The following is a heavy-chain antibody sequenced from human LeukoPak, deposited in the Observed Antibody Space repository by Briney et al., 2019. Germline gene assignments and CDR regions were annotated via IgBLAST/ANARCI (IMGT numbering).Heavy chain of an antibody. J-gene: IGHJ6*02. CDR1: GFTFSSYG. CDR3: SRTMHV. V-gene: IGHV3-7*03. Sequence: GGSLRLSCAASGFTFSSYGMHWVRQAPGKGLEWVANIKQDGSEKYYVDSVKGRFTISRDNTKNSLYLQMNSLRAEDSAVYYCSRTMHVWGQGTTVTVSS. CDR2: IKQDGSEK.